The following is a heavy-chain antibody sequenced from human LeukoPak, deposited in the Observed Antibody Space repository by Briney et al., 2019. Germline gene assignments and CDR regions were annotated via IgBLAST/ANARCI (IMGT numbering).Heavy chain of an antibody. Sequence: SQSLSLTCTVSGGSISSYYWSWIRQPAGKGLEWIGRIYTSGSTNYNPSLKSRVTISVDKSKNQLSLKLSSVTAADTAVYYCARDESKYSSGWYWFDPWGQGTLVTASS. J-gene: IGHJ5*02. CDR2: IYTSGST. D-gene: IGHD6-19*01. CDR1: GGSISSYY. V-gene: IGHV4-4*07. CDR3: ARDESKYSSGWYWFDP.